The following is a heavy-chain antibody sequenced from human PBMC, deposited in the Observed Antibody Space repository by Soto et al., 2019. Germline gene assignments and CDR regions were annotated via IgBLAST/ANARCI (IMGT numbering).Heavy chain of an antibody. Sequence: QVQLVQSGSEVKKPGASVKVSCKSFGYSFTSFDVHWVRQASGQGLVWMGWMNPTSGNTDYAQRFQGRVTMTRNTSINTAYMELNSLTSDDTAVYYCARGDWFGNWLAPWGQGTLVTVAS. V-gene: IGHV1-8*02. D-gene: IGHD3-9*01. CDR1: GYSFTSFD. CDR2: MNPTSGNT. J-gene: IGHJ5*02. CDR3: ARGDWFGNWLAP.